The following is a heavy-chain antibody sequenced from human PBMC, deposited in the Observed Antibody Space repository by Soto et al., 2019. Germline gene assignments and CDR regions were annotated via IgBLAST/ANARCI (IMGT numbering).Heavy chain of an antibody. CDR3: AKRPLSIITFDY. D-gene: IGHD3-16*01. V-gene: IGHV3-23*01. J-gene: IGHJ4*02. CDR1: GFTFSSYA. Sequence: EVQLLESGGGLVQPGGSLRLSRAASGFTFSSYAMSWVRRAPGKGLEWVSTISGSGANTFYADSVKGRFTISRDNSKNTLYLQMNSLRAEDTAVYYCAKRPLSIITFDYWGQGTLVTVSS. CDR2: ISGSGANT.